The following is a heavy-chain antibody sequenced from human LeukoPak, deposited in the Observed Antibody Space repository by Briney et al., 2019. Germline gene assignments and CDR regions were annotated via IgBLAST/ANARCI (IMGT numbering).Heavy chain of an antibody. Sequence: GASVKVSCKASGGTFSSYVISWVRQAPGQGLEWMGGIIPIFGTANYAQKFQGRVTITADESTSTAYMELSSLRSEDTAVYYCVTEGYCTSDNCYVHWGQGTLVTVSS. D-gene: IGHD2-8*02. CDR2: IIPIFGTA. V-gene: IGHV1-69*13. CDR1: GGTFSSYV. CDR3: VTEGYCTSDNCYVH. J-gene: IGHJ5*02.